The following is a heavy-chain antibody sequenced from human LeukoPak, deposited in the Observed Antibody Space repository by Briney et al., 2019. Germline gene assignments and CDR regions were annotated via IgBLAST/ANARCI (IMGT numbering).Heavy chain of an antibody. J-gene: IGHJ4*02. V-gene: IGHV1-46*01. CDR2: INPSGGST. CDR1: GYTFTSYY. D-gene: IGHD5-24*01. Sequence: GASVKVSCKASGYTFTSYYMHWVRQAPGQGLEWMGIINPSGGSTSYAQKFQGRVTMTRDTSTCTVYMELSSLRSEDTAVYYCAADLTGRDVPDYWGQGTLVTVSS. CDR3: AADLTGRDVPDY.